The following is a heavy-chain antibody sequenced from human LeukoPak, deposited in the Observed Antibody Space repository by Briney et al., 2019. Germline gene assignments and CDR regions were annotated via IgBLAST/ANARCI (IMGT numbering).Heavy chain of an antibody. V-gene: IGHV4-39*07. CDR2: IYYSGST. Sequence: SETLSLICTVSGGSISSSSYYWGWIRQPPGKRLEWIGSIYYSGSTYYNPSLKSRVTISVDTSKNQFSLKLSSVTAADTAVYYCVRDQNAFRPTGSFDYWGQGTLVTVSS. CDR1: GGSISSSSYY. D-gene: IGHD3-10*01. J-gene: IGHJ4*02. CDR3: VRDQNAFRPTGSFDY.